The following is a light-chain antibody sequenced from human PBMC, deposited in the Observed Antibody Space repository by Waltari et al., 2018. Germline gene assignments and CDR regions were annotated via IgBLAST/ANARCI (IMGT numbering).Light chain of an antibody. CDR3: AAWDASLNAPWV. J-gene: IGLJ3*02. Sequence: QSVLTQPPSASGTPGQTVTISCSGGNSNIVTNAVYWYQQLPGTAPKLLIYSNNQRPSGVPRRFSGSKSGTSAALAISGLQSQDEADYYCAAWDASLNAPWVFGGGTKLTVL. CDR1: NSNIVTNA. CDR2: SNN. V-gene: IGLV1-44*01.